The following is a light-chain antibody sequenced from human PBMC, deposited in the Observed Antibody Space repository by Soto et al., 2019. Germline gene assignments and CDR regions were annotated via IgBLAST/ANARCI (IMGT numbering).Light chain of an antibody. CDR2: GAS. Sequence: ETVLTQSPATLSVSPGERATFSCKASQSVTINLAWYQQKPGQVPRLLIYGASTRATGIPARFSGSGSGTEFTLSIGSLQSEDFAVYHCQQYDTLPHTFGQGTKLEI. J-gene: IGKJ2*01. CDR3: QQYDTLPHT. V-gene: IGKV3-15*01. CDR1: QSVTIN.